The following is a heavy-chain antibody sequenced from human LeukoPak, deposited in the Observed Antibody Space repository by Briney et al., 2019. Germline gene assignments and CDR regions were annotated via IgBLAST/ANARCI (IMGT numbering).Heavy chain of an antibody. D-gene: IGHD5-12*01. CDR1: GFTFSSYG. J-gene: IGHJ4*02. CDR2: ISGSGGST. CDR3: ARGPSGYHNT. V-gene: IGHV3-23*01. Sequence: GGTLRLSCAASGFTFSSYGMSWVRQAPGKGLEWVSAISGSGGSTYYADSVKGRFTISRDNSKNTLYLQMNSLRAEDAAVYYCARGPSGYHNTGGQGTLVTVSS.